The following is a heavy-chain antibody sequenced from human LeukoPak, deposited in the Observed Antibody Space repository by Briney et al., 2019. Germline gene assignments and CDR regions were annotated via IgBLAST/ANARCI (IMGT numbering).Heavy chain of an antibody. CDR2: INPNSGGT. Sequence: GASVKVSCKASGYTFTGYYMHWVRQAPGQGLEWMGWINPNSGGTNYAQKFQGRVTMTRDTSISTAYMELSRLRSDDTAVYYCARDYYGSGSYLFGYWGQGTLVTVSS. CDR3: ARDYYGSGSYLFGY. CDR1: GYTFTGYY. D-gene: IGHD3-10*01. V-gene: IGHV1-2*02. J-gene: IGHJ4*02.